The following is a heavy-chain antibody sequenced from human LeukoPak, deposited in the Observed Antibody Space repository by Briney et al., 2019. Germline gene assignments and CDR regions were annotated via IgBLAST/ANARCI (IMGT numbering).Heavy chain of an antibody. CDR1: GFTFRDYA. CDR3: ARSASSTTCQDF. CDR2: IIYDGTNQ. J-gene: IGHJ4*02. D-gene: IGHD2-2*01. Sequence: GGSLRLSCAASGFTFRDYAMHWVRQAPGKGLEWVAVIIYDGTNQYYADSVKGLFTISRDNSKNTLYLQMNCLRAEDTAVYYCARSASSTTCQDFWGQGTLVTVSS. V-gene: IGHV3-30-3*01.